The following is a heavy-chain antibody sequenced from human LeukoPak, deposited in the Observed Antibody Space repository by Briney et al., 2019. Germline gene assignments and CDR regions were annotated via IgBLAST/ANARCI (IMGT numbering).Heavy chain of an antibody. V-gene: IGHV3-7*01. Sequence: GGSLRLSCAASGFTFSSYSMSWVRQAPGKGLEWVANIKQDGSEKYYVDSVKGRFTISRDNAKNSLYLQMNSLRAEDTAVYYCARIPRFSGYGGWGQGTLVTVSS. J-gene: IGHJ4*02. CDR2: IKQDGSEK. CDR3: ARIPRFSGYGG. D-gene: IGHD5-12*01. CDR1: GFTFSSYS.